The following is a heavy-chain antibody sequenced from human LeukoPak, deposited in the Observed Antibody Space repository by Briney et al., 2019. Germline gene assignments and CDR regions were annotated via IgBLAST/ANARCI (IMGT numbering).Heavy chain of an antibody. Sequence: GASVKVSCKASGGTFSSYAISWVRQAPGQGLEWMGWISAYNGNTNYAQKLQGRVTMTTDTSTSTAYMELRSLRSDDTAVYYCAVHRYCSSTSCYWFDPWGQGTLVTVSS. V-gene: IGHV1-18*01. CDR3: AVHRYCSSTSCYWFDP. D-gene: IGHD2-2*01. CDR2: ISAYNGNT. J-gene: IGHJ5*02. CDR1: GGTFSSYA.